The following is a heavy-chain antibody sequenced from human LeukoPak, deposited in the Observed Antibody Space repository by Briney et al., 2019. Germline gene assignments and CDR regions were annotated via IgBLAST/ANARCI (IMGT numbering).Heavy chain of an antibody. CDR3: AKNYYGSGSYYSHDY. V-gene: IGHV3-48*01. CDR2: ISSSSSTI. Sequence: GGSLRLSCAASGFTFSSYSMNWVRQAPGEGLEWVSYISSSSSTIYYADSVKGRFTISRDNAKNSLYLQMNSLRAEDTAVYYCAKNYYGSGSYYSHDYWGQGTLVTVSS. D-gene: IGHD3-10*01. J-gene: IGHJ4*02. CDR1: GFTFSSYS.